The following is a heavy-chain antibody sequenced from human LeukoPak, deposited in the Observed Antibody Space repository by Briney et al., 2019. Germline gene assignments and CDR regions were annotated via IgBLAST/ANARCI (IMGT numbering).Heavy chain of an antibody. J-gene: IGHJ4*02. CDR1: GGTFSSYA. Sequence: ASVKVSCKASGGTFSSYAISWVRQAPGQGLEWMGWISAYNGNTNYAQKLQGRVTMTTDTSTSTAYMELRSLRSDDTAVYYCARIGGSGSYYPVDYWGQGTLVTVSS. CDR3: ARIGGSGSYYPVDY. D-gene: IGHD3-10*01. CDR2: ISAYNGNT. V-gene: IGHV1-18*01.